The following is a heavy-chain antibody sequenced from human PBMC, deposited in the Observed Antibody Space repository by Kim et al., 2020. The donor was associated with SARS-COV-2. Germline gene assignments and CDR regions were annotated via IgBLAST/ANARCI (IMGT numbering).Heavy chain of an antibody. J-gene: IGHJ4*02. CDR1: GGSFSGYY. D-gene: IGHD6-19*01. V-gene: IGHV4-34*01. CDR2: INHGGST. CDR3: ARRGGSGWYPSIWYFDY. Sequence: SETLSLTCAVYGGSFSGYYWSWIRQPPGKGLEWIGEINHGGSTNYNPSLKSRVTISVDTSKNQFSLKLSSVTAADTAVYYCARRGGSGWYPSIWYFDYWGQGTLVTVSS.